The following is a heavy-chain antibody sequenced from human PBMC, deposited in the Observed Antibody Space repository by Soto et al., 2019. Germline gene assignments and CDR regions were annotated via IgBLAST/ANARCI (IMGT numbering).Heavy chain of an antibody. J-gene: IGHJ4*02. D-gene: IGHD2-21*01. CDR2: ISSSGSTI. V-gene: IGHV3-11*01. CDR1: GFTFSDYY. CDR3: ARESPYCCGDCYQTPFDY. Sequence: QVQLVESGGGLVKPGGSLRLSCAASGFTFSDYYMSWIRQAPGKGLEWVSYISSSGSTIYYADSVKGRFTISRDNAKNSLYLQRNGLRAEDTAVYYCARESPYCCGDCYQTPFDYWGQGALVTVSS.